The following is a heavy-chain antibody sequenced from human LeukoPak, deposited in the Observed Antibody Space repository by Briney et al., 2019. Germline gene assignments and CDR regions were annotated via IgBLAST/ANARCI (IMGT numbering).Heavy chain of an antibody. CDR3: ARGPYRRYSKDY. Sequence: ASVKVSCKASGYTFTSYYMHWVRQATGQGLEWMGWMNPNSGNTGYAQKFQGRVTMTRNTSISTAYMELSSLRSEDTAVYYCARGPYRRYSKDYWGQGTLVTVSS. J-gene: IGHJ4*02. CDR1: GYTFTSYY. V-gene: IGHV1-8*02. CDR2: MNPNSGNT. D-gene: IGHD5-18*01.